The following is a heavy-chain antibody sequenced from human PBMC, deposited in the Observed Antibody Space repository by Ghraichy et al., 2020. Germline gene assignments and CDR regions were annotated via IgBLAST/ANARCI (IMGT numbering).Heavy chain of an antibody. J-gene: IGHJ6*02. CDR3: ARGSPLLYSSSSDYYYYGMDV. CDR1: GGPFSGYY. D-gene: IGHD6-6*01. V-gene: IGHV4-34*01. Sequence: SQTLSLTCAVYGGPFSGYYWSWIRQPPGKGLEWIGEINHSGSTNYNPSLKSRVTILVDTSKNQFSLKLNSVTAADTAVYYCARGSPLLYSSSSDYYYYGMDVWGQGTTVTVSS. CDR2: INHSGST.